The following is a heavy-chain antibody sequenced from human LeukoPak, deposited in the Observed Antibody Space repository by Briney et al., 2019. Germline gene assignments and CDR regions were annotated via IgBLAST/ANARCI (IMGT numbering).Heavy chain of an antibody. Sequence: GGSLRLSCAASGFTFSSYGMHWVRQAPGKGLEWVAVIWYDGSNKYYADSVKGRFTISRDNSKNTLYLQMNSLRAEDTAVYYCARVSMVRGVIPVELDYWGQGTLVTVSS. J-gene: IGHJ4*02. V-gene: IGHV3-33*01. CDR3: ARVSMVRGVIPVELDY. D-gene: IGHD3-10*01. CDR2: IWYDGSNK. CDR1: GFTFSSYG.